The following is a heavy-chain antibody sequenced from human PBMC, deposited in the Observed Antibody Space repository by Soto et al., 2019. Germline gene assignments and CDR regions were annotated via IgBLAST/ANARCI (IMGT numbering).Heavy chain of an antibody. CDR2: ISSSSSYI. J-gene: IGHJ6*03. CDR1: GFTFSSYS. CDR3: ARKGCSSTSCSIAYYYYMDV. Sequence: GGSLSLSCAASGFTFSSYSMNWVRQAPGKGLEWVSSISSSSSYIYYADSVKGRFTISRDNAKNSLYLQMNSLRAEDTAVYYCARKGCSSTSCSIAYYYYMDVWGKGTTVTVSS. V-gene: IGHV3-21*01. D-gene: IGHD2-2*01.